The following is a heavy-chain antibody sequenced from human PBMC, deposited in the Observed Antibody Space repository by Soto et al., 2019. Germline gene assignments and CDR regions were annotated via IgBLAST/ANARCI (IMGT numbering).Heavy chain of an antibody. CDR2: IRYDGYS. CDR3: AIPTYNSGSPFDY. J-gene: IGHJ4*01. V-gene: IGHV4-59*12. Sequence: SETLSLTCTVSGGSIPNYYCSWFRQPPGKGLEWIGYIRYDGYSVYNLSLKRRVTMSMDTSKTQFSLMLASVTVTDTAVYYRAIPTYNSGSPFDYWGHGTLVTVAS. CDR1: GGSIPNYY. D-gene: IGHD1-20*01.